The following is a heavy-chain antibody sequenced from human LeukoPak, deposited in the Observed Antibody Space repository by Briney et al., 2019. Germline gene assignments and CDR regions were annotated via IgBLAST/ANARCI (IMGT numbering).Heavy chain of an antibody. CDR2: IRYDGSNK. D-gene: IGHD1-26*01. Sequence: GGSLRLSCAASGFTFSTYDMHWVRQAPGKGLEWVAFIRYDGSNKYHADSVKGRFTISRDNSKNTLYLQMNSLRADDTAVYYCARDLRGRSWSYFFGYWGQGTLVTVSS. CDR3: ARDLRGRSWSYFFGY. V-gene: IGHV3-30*02. CDR1: GFTFSTYD. J-gene: IGHJ4*02.